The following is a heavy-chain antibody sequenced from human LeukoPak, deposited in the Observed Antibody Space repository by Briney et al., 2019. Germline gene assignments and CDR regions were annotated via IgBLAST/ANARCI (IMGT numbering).Heavy chain of an antibody. CDR3: ARANYDFWSGPPPDY. CDR1: GGSISSSSYY. CDR2: IYYSGST. J-gene: IGHJ4*02. Sequence: SETLSLTCTVSGGSISSSSYYWVWIRQPPGKGLQWIGIIYYSGSTYYNPSLKSRVTMSVDTSKNHFSLKLSSVTAADTAVYYCARANYDFWSGPPPDYWGQGTLVTVSS. D-gene: IGHD3-3*01. V-gene: IGHV4-39*07.